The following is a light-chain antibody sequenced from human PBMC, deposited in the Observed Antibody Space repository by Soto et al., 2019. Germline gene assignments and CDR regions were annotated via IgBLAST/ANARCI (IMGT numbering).Light chain of an antibody. J-gene: IGLJ2*01. CDR1: NIGSKS. CDR3: QVWDSSSDHVV. V-gene: IGLV3-21*04. CDR2: YDS. Sequence: SYELTQPPSVSGAPGKTARITCGGNNIGSKSVHWYQQKPGQAPVLVIYYDSDRPSGSPARFSGSTSGNTATLTISRVEAGDEADYYCQVWDSSSDHVVFGGGTKLTVL.